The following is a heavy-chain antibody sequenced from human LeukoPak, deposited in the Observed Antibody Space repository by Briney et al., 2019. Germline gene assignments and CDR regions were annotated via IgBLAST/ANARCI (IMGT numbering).Heavy chain of an antibody. V-gene: IGHV3-7*01. CDR2: IKQDGSEK. CDR3: ARDRGFDY. Sequence: GGSLRLSCAASGFTFSNFWMSWVRQAPGKGLEWVAKIKQDGSEKYYVDSVKGRFTISRDNAKNSLYLQMNSLRAEDTAVYYCARDRGFDYWGQGTLVTVSS. J-gene: IGHJ4*02. CDR1: GFTFSNFW.